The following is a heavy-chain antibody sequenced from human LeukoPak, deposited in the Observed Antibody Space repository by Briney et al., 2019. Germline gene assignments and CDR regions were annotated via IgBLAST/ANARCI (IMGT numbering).Heavy chain of an antibody. J-gene: IGHJ4*02. V-gene: IGHV1-46*01. CDR3: ARVMVRGVIIAIFDY. D-gene: IGHD3-10*01. CDR2: INPSGGST. CDR1: GYTFTSYY. Sequence: ASVKVSCKASGYTFTSYYMHWVRQAPGQGLEWMGIINPSGGSTSYAQKFQGRVTMTRDMSTSTVYMELSSLRSDDTAVYYCARVMVRGVIIAIFDYWGQGTLVTVSS.